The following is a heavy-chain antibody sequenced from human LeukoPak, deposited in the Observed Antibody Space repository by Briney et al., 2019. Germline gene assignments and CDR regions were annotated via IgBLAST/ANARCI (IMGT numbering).Heavy chain of an antibody. CDR2: IYYSGST. Sequence: SETLSLTCTVSGGSISSGDYYWSWIRQPPGKGLEWIGYIYYSGSTYYNPSLKSRVTISVDTSKNQFSLKLSSVTAADTAVYYCARCHYDILTGYYNPLSFDYWGQGTLVTVSS. CDR3: ARCHYDILTGYYNPLSFDY. CDR1: GGSISSGDYY. V-gene: IGHV4-30-4*01. J-gene: IGHJ4*02. D-gene: IGHD3-9*01.